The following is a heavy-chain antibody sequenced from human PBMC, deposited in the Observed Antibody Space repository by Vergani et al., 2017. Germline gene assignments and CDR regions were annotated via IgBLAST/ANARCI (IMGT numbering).Heavy chain of an antibody. D-gene: IGHD1-26*01. Sequence: QVQLVESGGGVVQPGRSLRLSCAASGFTFSSYGMHWVRQAPGKGLEWVAVIWYDGSNKYYADSVKGRFTISRDNSKNTLYLQMNSLRAEDTAVYYCANSAGSPPRSGYYFDYWGQGTLVTVSS. CDR3: ANSAGSPPRSGYYFDY. CDR1: GFTFSSYG. CDR2: IWYDGSNK. J-gene: IGHJ4*02. V-gene: IGHV3-33*06.